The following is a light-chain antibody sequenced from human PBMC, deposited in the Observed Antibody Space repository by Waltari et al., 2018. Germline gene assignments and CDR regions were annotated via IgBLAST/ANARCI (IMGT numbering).Light chain of an antibody. CDR2: WAS. CDR1: QTVLYSANNKNY. J-gene: IGKJ1*01. V-gene: IGKV4-1*01. Sequence: DIVMTQSPDSLAVSLGERATINCKSSQTVLYSANNKNYLTWYQHKPEQPPKLLISWASIRESGVPARVTGSGSGTDFTLTISSLQAEDVAVYYCQQHYTTPWTFGQGTKVEIK. CDR3: QQHYTTPWT.